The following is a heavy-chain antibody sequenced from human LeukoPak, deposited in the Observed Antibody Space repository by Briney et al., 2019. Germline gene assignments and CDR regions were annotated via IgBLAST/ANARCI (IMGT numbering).Heavy chain of an antibody. CDR2: IFPSSVEI. V-gene: IGHV3-23*01. CDR1: GFTFSDFP. Sequence: PGGSLRLSCAASGFTFSDFPMIWVCQAPGKGLEWVSTIFPSSVEIHYADSVKGRFTIPRDNSRSTLSLQMDSLRAEDTATYYCATYRQIQVPFEFWGQGTLVTVSS. D-gene: IGHD5-18*01. CDR3: ATYRQIQVPFEF. J-gene: IGHJ4*02.